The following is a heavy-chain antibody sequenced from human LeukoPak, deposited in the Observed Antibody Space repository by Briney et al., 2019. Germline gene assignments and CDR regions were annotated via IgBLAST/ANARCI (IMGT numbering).Heavy chain of an antibody. V-gene: IGHV1-46*01. J-gene: IGHJ4*02. D-gene: IGHD4-17*01. CDR2: INPSGGST. CDR3: ARVGNPADYGDYARSLDLDY. CDR1: GYTFTSYY. Sequence: GASVKVSCKASGYTFTSYYMHWVRQAPGQGLEWMGIINPSGGSTSYAQKFQGRVTMTRDMSTSTVYMELSSLRSEDTAVYYCARVGNPADYGDYARSLDLDYWAQGTLVTVSS.